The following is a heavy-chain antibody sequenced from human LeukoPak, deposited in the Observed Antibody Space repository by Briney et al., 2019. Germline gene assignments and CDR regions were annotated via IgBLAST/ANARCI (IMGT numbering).Heavy chain of an antibody. CDR3: ARGVSSQYYYYYMDV. CDR1: GSSISSYY. J-gene: IGHJ6*03. D-gene: IGHD6-6*01. CDR2: IDTSGST. V-gene: IGHV4-4*07. Sequence: AETLSLTCTVSGSSISSYYWSWIRQPAGKGLEWIGRIDTSGSTNYNPSLKSRVTMSVDTSKNLFSLKLSSVTGADTAVYYCARGVSSQYYYYYMDVWGKGTTVTVSS.